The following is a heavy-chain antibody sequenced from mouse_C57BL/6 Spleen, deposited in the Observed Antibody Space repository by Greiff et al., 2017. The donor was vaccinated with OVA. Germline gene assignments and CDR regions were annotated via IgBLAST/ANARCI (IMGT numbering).Heavy chain of an antibody. V-gene: IGHV1-69*01. J-gene: IGHJ4*01. Sequence: QVQLQQPGAELVMPGASVKLSCKASGYTFTSYWMHWVKQRPGQGLEWIGEIDPSDSYTNYNQKFKGKSTLTVDKSSSTAYMQLSSLTSEDSAVYYCARVNSNFAMDDWGQGTSVTVSS. CDR1: GYTFTSYW. CDR3: ARVNSNFAMDD. D-gene: IGHD2-5*01. CDR2: IDPSDSYT.